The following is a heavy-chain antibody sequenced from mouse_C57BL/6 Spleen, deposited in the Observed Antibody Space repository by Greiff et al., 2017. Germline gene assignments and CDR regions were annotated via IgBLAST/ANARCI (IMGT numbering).Heavy chain of an antibody. D-gene: IGHD3-3*01. Sequence: VKLQESGAELVRPGASVTLSCKASGYTFTDYEMHWVKQTPVHGLAWIGAIDPETGGTGYNQKFKGKAILTADKSSSTAYMELRSLTSEDSAVYYCTRWGDGAYWGQGTLVTVSA. J-gene: IGHJ3*01. CDR2: IDPETGGT. V-gene: IGHV1-15*01. CDR1: GYTFTDYE. CDR3: TRWGDGAY.